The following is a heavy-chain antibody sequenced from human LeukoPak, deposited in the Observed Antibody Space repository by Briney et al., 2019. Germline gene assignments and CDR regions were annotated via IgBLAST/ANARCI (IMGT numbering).Heavy chain of an antibody. D-gene: IGHD1/OR15-1a*01. CDR3: ARDSNWNNGGFDY. CDR1: GFAFSNYA. Sequence: GSLRLSCGACGFAFSNYAMTWVRQAPGKGLEWVSTSSGNGDSTYYGDSVKGRFTISRDNVKNTLHLQMSSLRAEDTAIYYCARDSNWNNGGFDYWGQGTLVTVSA. V-gene: IGHV3-23*01. CDR2: SSGNGDST. J-gene: IGHJ4*02.